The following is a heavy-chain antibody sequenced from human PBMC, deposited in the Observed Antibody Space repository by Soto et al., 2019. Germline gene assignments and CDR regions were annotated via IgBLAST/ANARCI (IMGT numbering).Heavy chain of an antibody. V-gene: IGHV3-74*01. Sequence: GGSLRLSCAASGFPFSSYWMHWVRQVPGKGLEWVSRIVADGISTNYADTVKGRFTISRDNAKNTVYLQMNSLRAEDTAVYYCARDLLGYYFDYWGQGTLVTVSS. CDR2: IVADGIST. D-gene: IGHD2-15*01. J-gene: IGHJ4*02. CDR3: ARDLLGYYFDY. CDR1: GFPFSSYW.